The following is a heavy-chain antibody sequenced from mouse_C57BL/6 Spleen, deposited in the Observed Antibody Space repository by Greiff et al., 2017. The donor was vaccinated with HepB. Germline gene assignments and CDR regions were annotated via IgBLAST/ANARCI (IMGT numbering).Heavy chain of an antibody. CDR2: INPSNGGT. Sequence: VQLQQPGTELVKPGASVKLSCKASGYTFTSYWMHWVKQRPGQGLEWIGNINPSNGGTNYNEKFKSKATMTVDKSSSTAYMQLSSLTSEDSAVYYGARDGYYDYFDYWGQGTTLTVSS. D-gene: IGHD2-3*01. V-gene: IGHV1-53*01. J-gene: IGHJ2*01. CDR1: GYTFTSYW. CDR3: ARDGYYDYFDY.